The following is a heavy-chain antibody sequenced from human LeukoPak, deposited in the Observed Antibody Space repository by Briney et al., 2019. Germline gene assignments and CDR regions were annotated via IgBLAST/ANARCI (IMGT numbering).Heavy chain of an antibody. CDR1: GFTFDDYA. J-gene: IGHJ1*01. CDR2: ISWNSGSI. Sequence: GGSLRLSCAASGFTFDDYAMNWVRQAPGKGLEWVSGISWNSGSIGYADSVKGRFTISRDNAKNSLYLQMNSLRAEDTALYYCAKGGRFGIVVVPAAEYFQHWGQGTLVTVSS. D-gene: IGHD2-2*01. V-gene: IGHV3-9*01. CDR3: AKGGRFGIVVVPAAEYFQH.